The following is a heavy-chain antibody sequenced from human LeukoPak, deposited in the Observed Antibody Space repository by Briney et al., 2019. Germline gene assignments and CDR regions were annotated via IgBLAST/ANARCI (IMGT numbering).Heavy chain of an antibody. CDR3: AKSWSMVGRYYGSGSSFVNFDY. D-gene: IGHD3-10*01. J-gene: IGHJ4*02. CDR1: GFTFSSYA. CDR2: ISGSGGST. Sequence: GGSLRLSCAASGFTFSSYAMSWVRQAPGKGLEWVSAISGSGGSTYYADSVKGRFTISRDNSKNTLYLQMNSLRAEDTAVYYCAKSWSMVGRYYGSGSSFVNFDYWGQGTLVTVSS. V-gene: IGHV3-23*01.